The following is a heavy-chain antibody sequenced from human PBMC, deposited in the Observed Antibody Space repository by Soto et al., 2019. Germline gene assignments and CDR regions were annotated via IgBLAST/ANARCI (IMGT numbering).Heavy chain of an antibody. V-gene: IGHV4-34*01. CDR2: INHSGST. D-gene: IGHD2-2*01. J-gene: IGHJ5*02. Sequence: QVQLQQWGAGLLKPSETLSLTCAVYGGSFSGYYWSWIRQPPGKGLEWIGEINHSGSTNYNPSLKSRVTISVDTSKNQFSLKLSSVTAADTSVYYWARDGYCSSTSCYWFDPWGQGTLVTVSS. CDR3: ARDGYCSSTSCYWFDP. CDR1: GGSFSGYY.